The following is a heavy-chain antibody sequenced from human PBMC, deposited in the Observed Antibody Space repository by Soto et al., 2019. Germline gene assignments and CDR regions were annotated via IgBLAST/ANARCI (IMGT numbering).Heavy chain of an antibody. CDR3: ARERRVVGGYSSSWYDYFDS. D-gene: IGHD6-13*01. V-gene: IGHV4-34*01. Sequence: PSETLSLTCAVYGGAFRGYYWSWIRQPPGKGLEWLGEINDSGSTNYNPSLKSRITISLDTSKKEISLRLSSVTAADTAVYYCARERRVVGGYSSSWYDYFDSWGQGTLVTVS. CDR1: GGAFRGYY. CDR2: INDSGST. J-gene: IGHJ4*02.